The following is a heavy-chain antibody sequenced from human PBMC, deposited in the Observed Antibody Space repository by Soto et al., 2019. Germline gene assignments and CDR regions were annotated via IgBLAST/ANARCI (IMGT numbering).Heavy chain of an antibody. Sequence: SVKVSCKASGFTFSSSAMQWVRQARGQRLEWIGWIVVGSGHTNYAQKLQERVTITTDTSTSTAYMELSSLRFDDTAVYYCARDPEIFDYWGQGTLVTVSS. J-gene: IGHJ4*02. V-gene: IGHV1-58*02. CDR3: ARDPEIFDY. CDR2: IVVGSGHT. CDR1: GFTFSSSA.